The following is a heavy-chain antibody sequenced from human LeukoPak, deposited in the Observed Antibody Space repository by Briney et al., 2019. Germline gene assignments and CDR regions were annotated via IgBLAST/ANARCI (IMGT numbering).Heavy chain of an antibody. D-gene: IGHD1-26*01. CDR1: VGSISSYY. CDR2: IYYSGST. V-gene: IGHV4-59*08. CDR3: ARHSVGVALPLFDH. Sequence: SEPLSLTCTVSVGSISSYYWSWIRQRPGKGLEWIGYIYYSGSTNYNPSLKSRVTISVDTSKNQFSLILSSVTAADTAVYYCARHSVGVALPLFDHWGQGNPVTVSS. J-gene: IGHJ4*02.